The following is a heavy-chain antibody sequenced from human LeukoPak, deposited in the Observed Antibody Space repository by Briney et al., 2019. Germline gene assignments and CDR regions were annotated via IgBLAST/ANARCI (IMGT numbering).Heavy chain of an antibody. J-gene: IGHJ4*02. CDR3: ARDFAPPHDSGWYYYFDN. V-gene: IGHV6-1*01. Sequence: SSQTLSLTCAISGDSVSSNSAAWNWIRQSPSRGLEWLGRTFYRSKWYNDYAVSVESRITISPDTSKNQFSLQLNSVPPEDTAVYYCARDFAPPHDSGWYYYFDNWGQGTLVTVSS. CDR1: GDSVSSNSAA. D-gene: IGHD6-19*01. CDR2: TFYRSKWYN.